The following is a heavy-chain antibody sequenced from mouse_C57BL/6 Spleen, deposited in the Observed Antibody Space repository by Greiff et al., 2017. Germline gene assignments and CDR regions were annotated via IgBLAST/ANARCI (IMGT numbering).Heavy chain of an antibody. D-gene: IGHD2-4*01. CDR3: AIYYDYESYAMDY. CDR1: GYTFTSYW. V-gene: IGHV1-52*01. CDR2: IDPSDSET. Sequence: QVQLQQPGAELLRPGSSVKLSCKASGYTFTSYWMHWVKQRPIQGLEWIGNIDPSDSETHYNQKFKDKATLTVDKSSSPAYMQLSSLTSEDSAVYYCAIYYDYESYAMDYWGQGTSVTVSS. J-gene: IGHJ4*01.